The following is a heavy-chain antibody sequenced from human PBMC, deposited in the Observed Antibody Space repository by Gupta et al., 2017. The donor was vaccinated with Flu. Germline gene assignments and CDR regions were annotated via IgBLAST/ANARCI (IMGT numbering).Heavy chain of an antibody. V-gene: IGHV5-51*03. Sequence: EVQLVQSGAEVKTPGESLKISCRGSAYIFSKYWIGWVRQMPGKGLEWMGLIYPGDSDTRYSPSFQGQVTISADKSISTAYLQWSSLKASDTAMYYCVSRGSGTDTRDYFDYWGQGTLVTVSS. CDR1: AYIFSKYW. CDR2: IYPGDSDT. CDR3: VSRGSGTDTRDYFDY. D-gene: IGHD3-16*01. J-gene: IGHJ4*02.